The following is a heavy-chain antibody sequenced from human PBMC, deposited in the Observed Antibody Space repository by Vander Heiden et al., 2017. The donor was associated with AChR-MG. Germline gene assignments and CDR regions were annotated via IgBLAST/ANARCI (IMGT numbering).Heavy chain of an antibody. D-gene: IGHD5-12*01. CDR2: ISGRGGNT. CDR3: ARAYSDNDWGCGY. Sequence: EVQLLESGGDLVQPGGSLRLSCVASGFPFNNYAMAWVRQAPGKGLEWVSSISGRGGNTYYADSVKGRFTISRDTSKSTLYLLLDSLRAEDTAVYYCARAYSDNDWGCGYWGQGTLVTVSS. J-gene: IGHJ4*02. V-gene: IGHV3-23*01. CDR1: GFPFNNYA.